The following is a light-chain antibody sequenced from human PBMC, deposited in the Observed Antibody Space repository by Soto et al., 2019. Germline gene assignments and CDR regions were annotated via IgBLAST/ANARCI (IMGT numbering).Light chain of an antibody. CDR1: QSISSY. Sequence: EIQMTQSPSSLSASVGDRVTITCRASQSISSYLNWYQQKPGKAPKLLIYGASSFQSGIPSRFSGSGAVTDFTLNISSLQHKDFATYYCQQSYSTPPYTFGQGTKLDIK. CDR2: GAS. CDR3: QQSYSTPPYT. V-gene: IGKV1-39*01. J-gene: IGKJ2*01.